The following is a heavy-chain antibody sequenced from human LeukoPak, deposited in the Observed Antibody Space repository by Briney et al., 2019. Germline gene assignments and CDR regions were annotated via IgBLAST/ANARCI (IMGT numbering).Heavy chain of an antibody. CDR3: ARDSGTTGEVKFDP. CDR1: GYSISSGYY. D-gene: IGHD3-10*01. J-gene: IGHJ5*02. V-gene: IGHV4-61*01. Sequence: SETLSLTCTVSGYSISSGYYWGWIRQPPGKGLEWIGYIYYSGSTNYNPSFKSRVTISVKTSKNQFSLKLSSVTAADTAVYYCARDSGTTGEVKFDPWGQGTLVTVSS. CDR2: IYYSGST.